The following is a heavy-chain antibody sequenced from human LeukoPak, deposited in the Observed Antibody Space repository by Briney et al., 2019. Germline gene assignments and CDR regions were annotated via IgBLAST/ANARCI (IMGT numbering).Heavy chain of an antibody. V-gene: IGHV1-2*02. Sequence: ASVKVSCKASGCTFTGYYMHWVRQAPGQGLEWMGWINPNSGGTNYAQKFQGRVTMTRDTSISTAYMELSRLRSDDTAVYYCAREEDVDTAMVTDYWGQGTLVTVSS. CDR3: AREEDVDTAMVTDY. CDR1: GCTFTGYY. J-gene: IGHJ4*02. CDR2: INPNSGGT. D-gene: IGHD5-18*01.